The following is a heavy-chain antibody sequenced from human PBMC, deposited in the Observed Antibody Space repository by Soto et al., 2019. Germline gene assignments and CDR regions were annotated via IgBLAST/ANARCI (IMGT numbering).Heavy chain of an antibody. J-gene: IGHJ4*02. D-gene: IGHD3-22*01. CDR3: AREDGYYDSLDY. V-gene: IGHV4-59*01. Sequence: SETLSLTCTVSGGSISSYYWSWIRQPPGKGLEWIGYIYYSGSTNYNPSLKSRVTISVDTSKNQFSLKLSSVTAADTAVYYCAREDGYYDSLDYWGQGTLVTVS. CDR2: IYYSGST. CDR1: GGSISSYY.